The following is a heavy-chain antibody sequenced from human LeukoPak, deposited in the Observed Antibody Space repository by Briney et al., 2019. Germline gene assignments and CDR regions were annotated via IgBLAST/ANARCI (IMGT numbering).Heavy chain of an antibody. D-gene: IGHD3-16*01. Sequence: PGGSLRLSCAASGFTFSTYWMNWVRQAPGKGLEWVATIKQDGSEKYYVDSVKGRFTISRDNARKSLYLQMNSLRAEETAVYYCATGFGAYDYWGQGTLVTVSP. CDR2: IKQDGSEK. CDR1: GFTFSTYW. V-gene: IGHV3-7*05. CDR3: ATGFGAYDY. J-gene: IGHJ4*02.